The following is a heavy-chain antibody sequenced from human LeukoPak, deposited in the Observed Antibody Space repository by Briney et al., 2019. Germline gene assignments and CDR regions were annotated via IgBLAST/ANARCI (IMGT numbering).Heavy chain of an antibody. J-gene: IGHJ4*02. CDR3: ARGVWYDFWSGPKRRYYFDY. D-gene: IGHD3-3*01. CDR2: INHSGST. CDR1: GGSFSGYY. V-gene: IGHV4-34*01. Sequence: PSETLSLTCAVYGGSFSGYYWSWIRQPPGKGLEWIGEINHSGSTNYNPSLKSRVTISVDTSKNQFSLKLSSVTAADTAVYYCARGVWYDFWSGPKRRYYFDYWGQGTLVTVSS.